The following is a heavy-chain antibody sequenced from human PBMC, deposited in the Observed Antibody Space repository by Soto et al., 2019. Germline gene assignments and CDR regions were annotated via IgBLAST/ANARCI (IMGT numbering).Heavy chain of an antibody. CDR1: GYTFTTYG. V-gene: IGHV1-18*04. J-gene: IGHJ4*02. D-gene: IGHD6-19*01. Sequence: GPEVKKPGASVKVSCKASGYTFTTYGISWVRQAPGQGLEWRGWISAYTYNTNYAQKFQGRVTMTTDTSTSTASLELRSLRSDDTAVYFCARDRRSGWYDYWGQGTLVTVSS. CDR2: ISAYTYNT. CDR3: ARDRRSGWYDY.